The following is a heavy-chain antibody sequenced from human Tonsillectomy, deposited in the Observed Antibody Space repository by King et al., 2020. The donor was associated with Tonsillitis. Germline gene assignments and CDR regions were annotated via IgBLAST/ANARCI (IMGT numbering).Heavy chain of an antibody. D-gene: IGHD4-11*01. CDR2: IKQDGSEK. Sequence: VQLVESGGGLVQPGESLRLSCAASGFTFSSSWMSWVRQAPGKGLEWVANIKQDGSEKYYVDSVKGRFTISRDNAKNSLYLQMNSLRAEDTAVYYCARVLFYRNYAGFYYYMDVWGKGTTVTVSS. V-gene: IGHV3-7*01. J-gene: IGHJ6*03. CDR1: GFTFSSSW. CDR3: ARVLFYRNYAGFYYYMDV.